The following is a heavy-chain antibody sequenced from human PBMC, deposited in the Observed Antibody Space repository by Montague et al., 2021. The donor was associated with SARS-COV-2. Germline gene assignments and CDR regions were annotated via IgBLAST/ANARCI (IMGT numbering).Heavy chain of an antibody. J-gene: IGHJ4*02. V-gene: IGHV6-1*01. CDR1: GDSVSSNSAA. Sequence: CAISGDSVSSNSAAWNWIRQSPSRGLEWLGRTYYRSTWYNDYAVXVKSRITINPDTSKNQFSLQLNSVTPEDTAVYYCARGGSWLYYFDYWGQGTLVTVSS. CDR3: ARGGSWLYYFDY. D-gene: IGHD6-13*01. CDR2: TYYRSTWYN.